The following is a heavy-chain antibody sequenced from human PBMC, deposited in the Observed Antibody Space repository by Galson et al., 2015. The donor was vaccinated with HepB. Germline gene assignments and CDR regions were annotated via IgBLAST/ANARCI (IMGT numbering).Heavy chain of an antibody. Sequence: PALVKPTQTLTLTCTFSGFSLSTSGMCVGWIRQPPGKALEWLALIDWDDDKYYSTSLKTRLTISKDTSRNQVVLTMTNMDPVDTATYYCARMRRDGYNYQGTSDWYFDLWGRGTLVTVSS. CDR2: IDWDDDK. J-gene: IGHJ2*01. CDR3: ARMRRDGYNYQGTSDWYFDL. CDR1: GFSLSTSGMC. V-gene: IGHV2-70*01. D-gene: IGHD5-24*01.